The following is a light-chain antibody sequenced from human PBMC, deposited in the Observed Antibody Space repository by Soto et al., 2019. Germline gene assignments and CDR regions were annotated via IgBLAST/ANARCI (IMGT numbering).Light chain of an antibody. CDR3: QQYNSYWT. CDR1: QSISSW. J-gene: IGKJ1*01. Sequence: IQITQSPSTLSASVGDRVIITSRASQSISSWLAWYQQKPGKAPKLLIYKTSILENGVPSRFSGSGSGTEFTLSISSLQPDDFATYYCQQYNSYWTFGQGTKVDIK. V-gene: IGKV1-5*03. CDR2: KTS.